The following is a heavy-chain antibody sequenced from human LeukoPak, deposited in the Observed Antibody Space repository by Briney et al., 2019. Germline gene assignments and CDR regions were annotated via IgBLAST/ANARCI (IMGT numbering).Heavy chain of an antibody. J-gene: IGHJ4*02. V-gene: IGHV3-23*01. CDR3: YHFDH. CDR2: ISGSGGAT. Sequence: PGGSLRLSCAASGFTFNTYGMSWVRQAPGKGLEWVSGISGSGGATYYADSVKGRFTVSRDDPHNTLYLQMNSVRAEDTAVYLMYHFDHWGQGALVTVSS. D-gene: IGHD2-8*01. CDR1: GFTFNTYG.